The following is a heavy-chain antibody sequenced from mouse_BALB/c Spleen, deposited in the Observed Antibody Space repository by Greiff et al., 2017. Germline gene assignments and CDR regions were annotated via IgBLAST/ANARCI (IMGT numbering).Heavy chain of an antibody. Sequence: VQLQQSGPSLVQPSQSLSITCTVSGFSLTSYGVHWVRQSPGKGLEWLGVIWRGGSTDYNAAFMSRLSITKDNSKSQVFFKMNSLQADDTAIYYCAKNWGSYDAMDDWGQGTSVTVSS. D-gene: IGHD1-1*02. CDR2: IWRGGST. CDR3: AKNWGSYDAMDD. J-gene: IGHJ4*01. CDR1: GFSLTSYG. V-gene: IGHV2-5-1*01.